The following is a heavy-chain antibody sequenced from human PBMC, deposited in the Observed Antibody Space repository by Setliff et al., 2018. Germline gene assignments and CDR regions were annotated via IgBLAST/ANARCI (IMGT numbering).Heavy chain of an antibody. V-gene: IGHV3-23*03. J-gene: IGHJ5*02. CDR3: ARDVYDFRTGQGGP. CDR1: GFALNSYA. Sequence: GGSLRLSCAASGFALNSYAMIWVRQAPGKGLEWVSVIYSGGRTTYYAGPVEGRFTISRDSSKNTLYLQMNSLRVEDTAVYYCARDVYDFRTGQGGPWGQGTRVTVSS. CDR2: IYSGGRTT. D-gene: IGHD3-3*01.